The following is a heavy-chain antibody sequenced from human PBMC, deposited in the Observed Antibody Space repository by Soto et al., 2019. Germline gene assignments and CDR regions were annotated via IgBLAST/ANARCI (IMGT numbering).Heavy chain of an antibody. D-gene: IGHD2-2*01. J-gene: IGHJ6*02. V-gene: IGHV5-51*01. CDR1: GCSFPNYC. Sequence: GGSLKTSWDCSGCSFPNYCIGLVLQMPGNGLERMWIIYPGDFDTRYSLSFQGKVTISADKSISTAYLKWSSLKASDTAMYSCARHYCSSTSCYPVYYYYYGMDVWGQGTTVTVSS. CDR2: IYPGDFDT. CDR3: ARHYCSSTSCYPVYYYYYGMDV.